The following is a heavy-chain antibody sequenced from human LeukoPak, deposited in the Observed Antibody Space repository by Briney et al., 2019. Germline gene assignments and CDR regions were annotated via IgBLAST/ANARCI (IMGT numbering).Heavy chain of an antibody. J-gene: IGHJ4*02. V-gene: IGHV4-34*01. D-gene: IGHD2-15*01. CDR1: GGSFSGYY. CDR2: INHSGST. Sequence: SETLSLTCAVYGGSFSGYYWSWIRQPPGKGLEWIGEINHSGSTNYNPSLKSRVTISVDTSKNQFSLKLSSVTAADTAVYYCARDPIPIYCSGGSCSTYYFDYWGQGTLVTVSS. CDR3: ARDPIPIYCSGGSCSTYYFDY.